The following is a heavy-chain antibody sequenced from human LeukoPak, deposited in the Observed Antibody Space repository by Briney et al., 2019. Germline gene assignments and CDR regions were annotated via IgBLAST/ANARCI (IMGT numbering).Heavy chain of an antibody. D-gene: IGHD3-22*01. CDR3: ARGRGYYYDSSFQH. CDR1: GFTFSSYG. J-gene: IGHJ1*01. CDR2: ISGSGGST. V-gene: IGHV3-23*01. Sequence: LGGSLRLSCAASGFTFSSYGMSWVRQAPGKGLEWVSAISGSGGSTYYADSVKGRFTISRDNSKNTLYLQMNSLRAEDTAVYYCARGRGYYYDSSFQHWGQGTLVTVSS.